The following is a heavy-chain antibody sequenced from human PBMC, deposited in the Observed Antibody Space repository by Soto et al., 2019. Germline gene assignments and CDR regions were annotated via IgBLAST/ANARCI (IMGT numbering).Heavy chain of an antibody. Sequence: PXESLKISCASSGITFSSYSMNLVLQAPGKGLEWVSSISSSSSYIYYADSVKGRFTISRDNAKNSLYLQMNSLRAEDTAVYYCARRSIAAQKDYYGMDVWGQGTTVTVSS. V-gene: IGHV3-21*01. CDR3: ARRSIAAQKDYYGMDV. J-gene: IGHJ6*02. CDR2: ISSSSSYI. CDR1: GITFSSYS. D-gene: IGHD6-6*01.